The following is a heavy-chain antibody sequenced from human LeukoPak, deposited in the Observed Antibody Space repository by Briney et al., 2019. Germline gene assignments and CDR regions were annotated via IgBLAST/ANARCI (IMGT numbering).Heavy chain of an antibody. D-gene: IGHD6-19*01. V-gene: IGHV3-7*04. CDR3: ARESTVAGTIFDF. CDR1: GFTFTTNW. Sequence: GGSLRLSCAASGFTFTTNWMSWVRQTPGKGLEWVGNIKKDGSKVYYVDPVRGRFTISRDNAKNSLYLQMDSLRAEDTAVYYCARESTVAGTIFDFWGQGTLVTVSS. CDR2: IKKDGSKV. J-gene: IGHJ4*02.